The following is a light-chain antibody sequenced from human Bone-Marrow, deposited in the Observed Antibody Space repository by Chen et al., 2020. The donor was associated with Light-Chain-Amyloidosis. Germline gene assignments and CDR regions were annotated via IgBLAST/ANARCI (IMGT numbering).Light chain of an antibody. CDR3: MQALQTPT. CDR2: LGS. CDR1: QSLQYSNGFKY. V-gene: IGKV2-28*01. J-gene: IGKJ2*01. Sequence: DIVMTQSPLSLPVTHGEPASISCRSSQSLQYSNGFKYLDWYLQKPGQSPQLLIYLGSNRAPGVPDRFSGSGSGTAFTLRISRVEAEDVGVYYCMQALQTPTFGQGTKLEIK.